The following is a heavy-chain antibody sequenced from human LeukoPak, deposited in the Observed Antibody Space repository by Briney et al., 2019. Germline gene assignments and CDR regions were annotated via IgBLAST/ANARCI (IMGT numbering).Heavy chain of an antibody. Sequence: PGGSLRLSCSASGFTFSSYGMHWVRQAPGKGLEWVAFIRYDGINKYYAHSVKGRLTISRDKSKNTLYLQMNSLRAEDTAVYYCAKASAMIVVVSKHFDYWGQGTLVTVSS. CDR1: GFTFSSYG. CDR3: AKASAMIVVVSKHFDY. V-gene: IGHV3-30*02. D-gene: IGHD3-22*01. CDR2: IRYDGINK. J-gene: IGHJ4*02.